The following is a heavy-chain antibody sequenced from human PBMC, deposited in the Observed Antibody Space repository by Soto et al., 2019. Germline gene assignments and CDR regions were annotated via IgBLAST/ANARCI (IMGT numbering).Heavy chain of an antibody. CDR1: GYTFTSYG. Sequence: GASVKVSCKASGYTFTSYGISWVRQAPGQRLEWMGWINAGNGNTKYSQKFQGRVTITRDTSASTAYMELSSLRSEDTAVYYCARAHLYYYGSGSYYTYDYWGQGTLVTVSS. J-gene: IGHJ4*02. CDR2: INAGNGNT. D-gene: IGHD3-10*01. CDR3: ARAHLYYYGSGSYYTYDY. V-gene: IGHV1-3*01.